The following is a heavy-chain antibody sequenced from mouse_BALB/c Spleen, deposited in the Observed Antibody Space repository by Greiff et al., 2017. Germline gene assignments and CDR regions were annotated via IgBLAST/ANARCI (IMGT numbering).Heavy chain of an antibody. J-gene: IGHJ4*01. CDR2: IWAGGST. D-gene: IGHD1-1*01. CDR3: ARDIITTVVAKDAMDY. Sequence: QVQLKQSGPGLVAPSQSLSITCTVSGFSLTSYGVHWVRQPPGKGLEWLGVIWAGGSTNYNSALMSRLSISKDNSKSQVFLKMNSLQTDDTAMYYCARDIITTVVAKDAMDYWGQGTSVTVSS. CDR1: GFSLTSYG. V-gene: IGHV2-9*02.